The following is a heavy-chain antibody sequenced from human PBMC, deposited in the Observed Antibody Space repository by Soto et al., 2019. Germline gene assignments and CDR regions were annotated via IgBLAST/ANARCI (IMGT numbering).Heavy chain of an antibody. J-gene: IGHJ6*02. CDR1: GFNFDDYD. V-gene: IGHV3-9*03. Sequence: EVQLVESGGGLVQPGRSLRLSCAASGFNFDDYDMHWVRQAPGKGLEWVSGISWNSGSIGYADSVKGRFTISRDNAKNSLYLQMNSLRAEDMAVYYCAKDSRTGTTGFMDVWGQGTTVTVS. CDR3: AKDSRTGTTGFMDV. CDR2: ISWNSGSI. D-gene: IGHD1-1*01.